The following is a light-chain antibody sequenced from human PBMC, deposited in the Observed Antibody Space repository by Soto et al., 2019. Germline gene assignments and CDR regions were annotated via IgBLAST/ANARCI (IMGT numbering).Light chain of an antibody. V-gene: IGKV2-24*01. J-gene: IGKJ2*01. CDR3: MQATQIPHT. CDR2: RVS. Sequence: EIVMTQTPPSSPVTLGQSASISCRSSRSLVHSDGNTYLSWLHQRPGQPPRLLIYRVSIRFSGVPDRFSGSGAGTDFTLKIARVEAEEVGVYYCMQATQIPHTFGQGTKLEI. CDR1: RSLVHSDGNTY.